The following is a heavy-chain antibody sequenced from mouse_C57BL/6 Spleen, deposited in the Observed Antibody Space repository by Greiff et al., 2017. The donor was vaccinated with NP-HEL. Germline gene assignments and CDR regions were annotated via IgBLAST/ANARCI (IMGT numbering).Heavy chain of an antibody. CDR2: INPNNGGT. CDR1: GYTFTDYN. CDR3: ARSGQLRLPWFAY. V-gene: IGHV1-22*01. Sequence: EVQLVESGPELVKPGASVKMSCKASGYTFTDYNMHWVKQSHGKSLEWIGYINPNNGGTSYNQKFKGKATLTVNKSSSTAYMELRSLTSEDSAVYYCARSGQLRLPWFAYWGQGTLVTVSA. J-gene: IGHJ3*01. D-gene: IGHD3-2*02.